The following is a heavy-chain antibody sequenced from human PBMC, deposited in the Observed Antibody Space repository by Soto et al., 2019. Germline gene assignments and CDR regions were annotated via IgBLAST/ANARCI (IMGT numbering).Heavy chain of an antibody. CDR1: GGSISSYY. Sequence: PSETLSLTCTVSGGSISSYYWSWIRQPPGKGLEWIGYIYYSGSTNYNPSLKSRVTISVDTSKNQLSLKLSSVTAADTAVYYCARYSGQDAFDIWGQGTMVTVSS. V-gene: IGHV4-59*01. D-gene: IGHD5-12*01. J-gene: IGHJ3*02. CDR3: ARYSGQDAFDI. CDR2: IYYSGST.